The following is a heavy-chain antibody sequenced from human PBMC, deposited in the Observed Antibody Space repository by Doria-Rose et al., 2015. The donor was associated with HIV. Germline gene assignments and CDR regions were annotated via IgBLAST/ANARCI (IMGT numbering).Heavy chain of an antibody. J-gene: IGHJ4*02. CDR2: FCFSGST. Sequence: QVQLQQSGPRLVKPSETLSLTCTASGGSFSSSYHWAWTRQTPAKGMDWIGNFCFSGSTYYNPSLKNRVTMAVDTSKTQCYLGLSSVTAADTADYYGAGDGIVGAISYFAYWGQGILVTVSP. D-gene: IGHD1-26*01. CDR1: GGSFSSSYH. V-gene: IGHV4-39*07. CDR3: AGDGIVGAISYFAY.